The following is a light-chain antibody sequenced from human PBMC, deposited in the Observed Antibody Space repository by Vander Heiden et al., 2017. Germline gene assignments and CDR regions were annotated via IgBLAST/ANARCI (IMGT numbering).Light chain of an antibody. J-gene: IGKJ2*01. Sequence: DIQMTQSPSSLSASVGDRVTITCRASQSLNNYLVWYQQKPGKAPNLLIYGSGSGTDFTLTISRLQPEDFATYYCQQSDSTPYTFGQGTKLEIK. CDR3: QQSDSTPYT. CDR1: QSLNNY. V-gene: IGKV1-39*01.